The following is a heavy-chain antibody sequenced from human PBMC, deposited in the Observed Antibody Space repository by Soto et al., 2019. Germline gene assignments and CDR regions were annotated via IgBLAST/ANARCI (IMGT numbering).Heavy chain of an antibody. Sequence: VQLVESGGGVVQPGRSLRLSCAASGFTFSSYGMHWVRQAPGKGLEWVSAISGSGGSTYYADSVKGRFTISRDNSKNTLYLQMNSLRAEDTAVYYCAKDPGGRTWFDPWGQGTLVTVSS. J-gene: IGHJ5*02. CDR3: AKDPGGRTWFDP. CDR1: GFTFSSYG. V-gene: IGHV3-23*04. D-gene: IGHD3-16*01. CDR2: ISGSGGST.